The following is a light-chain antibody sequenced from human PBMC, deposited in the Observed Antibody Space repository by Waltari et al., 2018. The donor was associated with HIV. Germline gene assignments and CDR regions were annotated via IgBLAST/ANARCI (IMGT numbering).Light chain of an antibody. Sequence: QSALTQPASVSGSPGQSITISCTGTSSDVGGYNYVSLYQQHPGKAPKLMIYEVSKRPSGVSNSFSGSNAGNTASLTISGLQAEDEADYYCSSYTSSSTLVFGTGTKVTVL. CDR1: SSDVGGYNY. CDR3: SSYTSSSTLV. J-gene: IGLJ1*01. V-gene: IGLV2-14*01. CDR2: EVS.